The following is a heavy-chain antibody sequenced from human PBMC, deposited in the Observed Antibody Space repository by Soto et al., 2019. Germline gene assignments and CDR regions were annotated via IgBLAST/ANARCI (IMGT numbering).Heavy chain of an antibody. CDR1: GFTFSDYY. D-gene: IGHD7-27*01. J-gene: IGHJ4*01. V-gene: IGHV3-11*04. CDR2: ISGNGEII. Sequence: PGGSLRLSCAASGFTFSDYYIHWIRRAPGKGLEWISYISGNGEIIQYAASVKGRFTISRDNAKNTLYLQMNSLRAEDTAVYYCAKDLTGRVFDFWGHGILVTVSS. CDR3: AKDLTGRVFDF.